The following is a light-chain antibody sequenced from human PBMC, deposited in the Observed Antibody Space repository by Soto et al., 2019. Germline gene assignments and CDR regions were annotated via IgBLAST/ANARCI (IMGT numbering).Light chain of an antibody. CDR2: GNS. CDR1: SCNIGAGYD. J-gene: IGLJ2*01. Sequence: QSVLTQPPSVSGAPGQRVTISCNGRSCNIGAGYDVHWYQQLPGTAPKLLIYGNSNRPSGVPDRFSGSKSGTSASLAITGLQAEDEADYYCQSYDSSLSGVVFGGGTKLTVL. V-gene: IGLV1-40*01. CDR3: QSYDSSLSGVV.